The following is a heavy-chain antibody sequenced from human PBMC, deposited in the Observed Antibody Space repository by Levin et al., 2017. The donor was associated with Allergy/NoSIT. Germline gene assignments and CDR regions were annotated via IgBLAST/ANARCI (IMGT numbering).Heavy chain of an antibody. V-gene: IGHV3-48*01. CDR2: ITGGSDVL. CDR1: GFDFNRYS. Sequence: GGSLRLSCAASGFDFNRYSMNWVRQAPGKGLEWVSYITGGSDVLYYADSVEGRFTISRDNAKNSLYLQMNSLRADDTAVYYCARDFHYSFDYWGRGALV. J-gene: IGHJ4*02. CDR3: ARDFHYSFDY.